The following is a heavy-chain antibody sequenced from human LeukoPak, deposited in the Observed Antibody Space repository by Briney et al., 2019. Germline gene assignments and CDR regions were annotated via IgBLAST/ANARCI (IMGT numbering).Heavy chain of an antibody. Sequence: GGSLRLSCAASGLTFSSYAMSWVRQAPGKGLEWVSTISGSGGSTYYADSVKGRFTISRDNSKNTLYLQMNSLRAEDTAVYYCARESQRAFDYWGQGTLVTVSS. D-gene: IGHD1-1*01. V-gene: IGHV3-23*01. CDR1: GLTFSSYA. CDR2: ISGSGGST. J-gene: IGHJ4*02. CDR3: ARESQRAFDY.